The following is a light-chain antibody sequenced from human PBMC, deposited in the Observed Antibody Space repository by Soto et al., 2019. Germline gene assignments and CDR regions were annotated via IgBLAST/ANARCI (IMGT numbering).Light chain of an antibody. CDR2: DPS. CDR1: QSISSW. V-gene: IGKV1-5*01. Sequence: DTQMTQSPSTLSASVGDTVTITCRASQSISSWLAWYQQKPGKAPNVLSYDPSSLESGLLSRVIGSGFTTVFYFTIIRVQPDGFATHYCQQDNADCGTFGQGTK. J-gene: IGKJ1*01. CDR3: QQDNADCGT.